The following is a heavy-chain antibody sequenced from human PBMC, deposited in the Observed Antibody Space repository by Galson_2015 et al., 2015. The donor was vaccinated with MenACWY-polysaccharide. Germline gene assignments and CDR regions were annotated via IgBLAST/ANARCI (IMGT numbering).Heavy chain of an antibody. V-gene: IGHV3-74*01. CDR3: ARDPPHNTAWYGALC. CDR2: ISRDAST. CDR1: GFTFSSHW. J-gene: IGHJ1*01. D-gene: IGHD6-13*01. Sequence: ALRLSCAASGFTFSSHWIHWVRHAPGKGLMWVSRISRDASTNYAESVRGRFTVSRDNAKNTVYLEMNSLRDEDTAVYYCARDPPHNTAWYGALCCGQGTLVTAAS.